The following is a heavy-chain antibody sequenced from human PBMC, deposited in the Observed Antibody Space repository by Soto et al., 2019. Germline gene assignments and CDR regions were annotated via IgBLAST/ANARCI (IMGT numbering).Heavy chain of an antibody. CDR3: AANPYYYDILTGYPTD. CDR1: GFTFTSSA. V-gene: IGHV1-58*02. CDR2: IVVGSGNT. Sequence: SAKVSCKASGFTFTSSAMQWVRQARGQRLEWIGWIVVGSGNTNYAQKFQERVTITRDMSTSTAYMELSSLRSEDTAVYYCAANPYYYDILTGYPTDWGQGTLVTVSS. J-gene: IGHJ4*02. D-gene: IGHD3-9*01.